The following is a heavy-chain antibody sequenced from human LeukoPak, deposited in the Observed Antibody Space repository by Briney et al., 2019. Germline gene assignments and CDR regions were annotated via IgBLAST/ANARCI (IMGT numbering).Heavy chain of an antibody. CDR1: GFTFTAYS. Sequence: GGSLRLSCAASGFTFTAYSMNWVRQAPGKGLEWVSYISPSSRTIYYADSVKGRFTISRDNAKNSLDLQMNSLRAEDTAVYYCARDYSSSRPYYFDYWGQGTLATVSS. J-gene: IGHJ4*02. D-gene: IGHD6-13*01. V-gene: IGHV3-48*01. CDR3: ARDYSSSRPYYFDY. CDR2: ISPSSRTI.